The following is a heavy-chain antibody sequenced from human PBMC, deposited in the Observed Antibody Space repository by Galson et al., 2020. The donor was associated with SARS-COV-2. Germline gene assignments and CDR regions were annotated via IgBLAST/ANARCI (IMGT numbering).Heavy chain of an antibody. CDR2: ILYRGST. CDR1: SDSISSGGYY. Sequence: SETLSLTCTVSSDSISSGGYYWSWIRQHPEKGLEWVGYILYRGSTNYNPSLKSRVTVSVDTSKNQFSLKLSSVTAADTAVYYCARDGGYGSGTYYLPYWGQGTLVTVSS. V-gene: IGHV4-31*03. CDR3: ARDGGYGSGTYYLPY. D-gene: IGHD3-10*01. J-gene: IGHJ4*02.